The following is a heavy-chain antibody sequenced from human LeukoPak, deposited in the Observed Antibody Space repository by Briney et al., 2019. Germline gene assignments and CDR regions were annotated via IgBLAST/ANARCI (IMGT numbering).Heavy chain of an antibody. Sequence: GGSLRLSCAASGFTFTSYTINWVRQAPGKGLEWSSSISSSSSYIYYADSVKGRFTISRDNAKNSLYLQMNSLRAEDTALYYCARDYYGDYYFDYWGQGTLVTVSS. CDR1: GFTFTSYT. D-gene: IGHD4-17*01. CDR3: ARDYYGDYYFDY. CDR2: ISSSSSYI. J-gene: IGHJ4*02. V-gene: IGHV3-21*01.